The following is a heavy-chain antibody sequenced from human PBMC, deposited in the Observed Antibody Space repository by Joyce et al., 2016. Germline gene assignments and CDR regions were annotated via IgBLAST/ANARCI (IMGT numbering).Heavy chain of an antibody. CDR3: AKGAYGEVSFDY. Sequence: QVQLVQSGAEVKKPGASVTVSCKASGYTFNSFGFPWVRQAPGQGLEWMGWISADTANTQYAQKFQCRITMTTDTSTSTAYMEVKSLRSDDTAIYYCAKGAYGEVSFDYWGQGTLVTVSS. J-gene: IGHJ4*02. CDR1: GYTFNSFG. V-gene: IGHV1-18*01. CDR2: ISADTANT. D-gene: IGHD4-17*01.